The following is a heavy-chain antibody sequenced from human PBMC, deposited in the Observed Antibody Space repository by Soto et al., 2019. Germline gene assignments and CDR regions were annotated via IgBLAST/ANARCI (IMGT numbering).Heavy chain of an antibody. J-gene: IGHJ4*02. Sequence: PSETLSLTCTVSGGSISSGDYYWSWIRQPPGKGLEWIGYIYYSGSTYYNPSLKSRVTISVDTSKNQFSLKLSSVTAADTAVYYCASQFYSSSAPFDYWGQGTLVTVSS. V-gene: IGHV4-30-4*01. CDR2: IYYSGST. D-gene: IGHD6-6*01. CDR3: ASQFYSSSAPFDY. CDR1: GGSISSGDYY.